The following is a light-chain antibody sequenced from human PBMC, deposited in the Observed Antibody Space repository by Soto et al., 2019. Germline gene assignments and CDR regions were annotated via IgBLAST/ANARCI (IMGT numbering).Light chain of an antibody. CDR1: QSVSSNY. CDR2: GAS. J-gene: IGKJ2*01. Sequence: EIVLTQSPGTLSLSPGQRATLSCRASQSVSSNYLAWYQQKPGQAPRLLIHGASSRATAIPDRFSGSGSGTEFTLTISRLEPEDFAMYYCQQYGTSPQTFGQGTKVEIK. V-gene: IGKV3-20*01. CDR3: QQYGTSPQT.